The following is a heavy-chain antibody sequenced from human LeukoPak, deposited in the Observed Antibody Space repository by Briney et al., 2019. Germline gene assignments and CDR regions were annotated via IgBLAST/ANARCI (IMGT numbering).Heavy chain of an antibody. CDR2: IGIAGDT. J-gene: IGHJ3*02. V-gene: IGHV3-13*01. Sequence: PGGSLRLSCAASGFTFSNYDMHWVRQATGKGLEWVSGIGIAGDTHYPGSVKGRFTISRENAKNSLYLQMNSLRAGDTAVYYCAGAARYYGSSGAHAFDIWGQGTMITVS. D-gene: IGHD3-22*01. CDR1: GFTFSNYD. CDR3: AGAARYYGSSGAHAFDI.